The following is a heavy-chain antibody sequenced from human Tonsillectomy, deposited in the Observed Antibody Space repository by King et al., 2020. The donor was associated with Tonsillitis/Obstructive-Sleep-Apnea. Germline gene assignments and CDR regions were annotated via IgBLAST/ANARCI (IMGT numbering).Heavy chain of an antibody. D-gene: IGHD2/OR15-2a*01. J-gene: IGHJ6*03. CDR1: GYTFTSYG. V-gene: IGHV1-18*01. CDR3: ARLRNKGAYYYYAYMDV. Sequence: QLVQSGAEVKKPGASVKVSCKASGYTFTSYGISWVRQAPGQGLEWMGWISAYNGNTNYAQKLQGRVTMTTDTSTSTAYMELRSLRSDDTAVYYCARLRNKGAYYYYAYMDVWGKGTTVTVSS. CDR2: ISAYNGNT.